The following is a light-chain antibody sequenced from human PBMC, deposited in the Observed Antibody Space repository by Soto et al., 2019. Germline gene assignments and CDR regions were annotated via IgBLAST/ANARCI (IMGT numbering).Light chain of an antibody. CDR2: DAS. CDR1: QSVSSY. Sequence: EIVLTQSPVTLSLSPGERATLSCRASQSVSSYLAWYQQKPGQAPRLLIYDASNRATGIPARFSGSGSGTNFTLTISSLEPEDSAVYYCQQRVDRFTFGPGTKVDIK. V-gene: IGKV3-11*01. CDR3: QQRVDRFT. J-gene: IGKJ3*01.